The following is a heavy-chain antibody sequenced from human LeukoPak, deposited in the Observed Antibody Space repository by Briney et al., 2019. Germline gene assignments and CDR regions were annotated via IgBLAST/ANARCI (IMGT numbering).Heavy chain of an antibody. CDR2: ISSSIIYI. J-gene: IGHJ4*02. CDR3: ARDHTDSYCYGSGSYYFDY. CDR1: GFTFSTYS. Sequence: PGGSLRLSCAASGFTFSTYSFNWVRQAPGKGLEWVSSISSSIIYIYYADSVKGRFTISRDNAKNSLYLQMNSLRAEDTAVYYCARDHTDSYCYGSGSYYFDYWGQGTLVTVSS. V-gene: IGHV3-21*01. D-gene: IGHD3-10*01.